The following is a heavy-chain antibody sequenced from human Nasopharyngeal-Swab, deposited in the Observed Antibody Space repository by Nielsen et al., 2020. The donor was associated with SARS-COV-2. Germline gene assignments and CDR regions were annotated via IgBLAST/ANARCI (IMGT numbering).Heavy chain of an antibody. CDR1: GFTFSSYS. CDR2: ISSGSSTI. J-gene: IGHJ3*02. D-gene: IGHD3-16*02. V-gene: IGHV3-48*04. Sequence: GESLKISCAASGFTFSSYSMNWVRQAPGKGLEWVSYISSGSSTIFYADSVKGRFTISRDNAKKSLYLQMNSLRAEDTAVYYCARDKWGSYPHDAFDIWGQGTMVTVSS. CDR3: ARDKWGSYPHDAFDI.